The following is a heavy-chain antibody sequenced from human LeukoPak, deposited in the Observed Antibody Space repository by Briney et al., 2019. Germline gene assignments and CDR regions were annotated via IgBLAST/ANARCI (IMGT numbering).Heavy chain of an antibody. V-gene: IGHV1-2*02. CDR3: ARVGVGDSYYFDY. J-gene: IGHJ4*02. CDR1: GYTXTGHY. D-gene: IGHD1-26*01. Sequence: ASVKVSCKASGYTXTGHYMHWVRQAPGQGPEWMGWINPDSGGTSYAQNFQGRVTMTRDTSISTAYVELSRLRSDDTAVYYCARVGVGDSYYFDYWGQGTLVTVSS. CDR2: INPDSGGT.